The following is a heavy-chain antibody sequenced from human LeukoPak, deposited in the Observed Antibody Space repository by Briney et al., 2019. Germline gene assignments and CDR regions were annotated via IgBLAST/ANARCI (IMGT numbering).Heavy chain of an antibody. Sequence: PGGSLRLSCAASGFTCSSYAMSWVRQAPGKGLEWVSAISGSGGSTYYADSVKGRFTISRDNSKNTLYLQMNSLRAEDTAVYYCAKDGSRVDYYGSGSPGWYFDYWGQGTLVTVSS. CDR1: GFTCSSYA. CDR3: AKDGSRVDYYGSGSPGWYFDY. V-gene: IGHV3-23*01. J-gene: IGHJ4*02. D-gene: IGHD3-10*01. CDR2: ISGSGGST.